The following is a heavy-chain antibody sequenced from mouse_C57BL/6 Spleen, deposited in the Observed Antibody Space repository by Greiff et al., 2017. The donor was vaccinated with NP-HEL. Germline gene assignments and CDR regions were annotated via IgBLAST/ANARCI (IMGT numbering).Heavy chain of an antibody. CDR3: ARSKDYGSSDFDY. CDR2: IHPNSGST. J-gene: IGHJ2*01. V-gene: IGHV1-64*01. D-gene: IGHD1-1*01. Sequence: QVQLKQPGAELVKPGASVKLSCKASGYTFTSYWMHWVKQRPGQGLEWIGMIHPNSGSTNYNEKFKSKATLTVDKSSSTAYMQLSSLTSEDSAVYYCARSKDYGSSDFDYWGQGTTLTVAS. CDR1: GYTFTSYW.